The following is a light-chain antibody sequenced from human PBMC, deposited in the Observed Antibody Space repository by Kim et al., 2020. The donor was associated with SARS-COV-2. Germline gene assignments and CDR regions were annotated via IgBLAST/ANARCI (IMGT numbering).Light chain of an antibody. CDR2: GAS. CDR1: QSVGNN. CDR3: QQYNKLWA. J-gene: IGKJ1*01. V-gene: IGKV3-15*01. Sequence: SVSPGERATLSCRASQSVGNNVAWYQQKPGQTPRLLIFGASTRATGVPARFSGSGSGTDFTLSISRLQSEDVAVYYCQQYNKLWAFGPGTKVDIK.